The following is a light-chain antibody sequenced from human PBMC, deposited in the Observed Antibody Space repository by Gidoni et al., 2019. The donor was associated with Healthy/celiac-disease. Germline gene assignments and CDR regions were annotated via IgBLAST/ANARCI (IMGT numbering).Light chain of an antibody. V-gene: IGKV1-27*01. CDR2: AAS. CDR1: QGISNY. Sequence: DIQMTQSPYSLSASVGDRVTITCRASQGISNYLAWYQHKPGKVPKLLIYAASTLQSGVPSRFSGSGSGTDFTLTISSLQPEDVATYYCQKYNSAPPSTFGPGTKVDIK. CDR3: QKYNSAPPST. J-gene: IGKJ3*01.